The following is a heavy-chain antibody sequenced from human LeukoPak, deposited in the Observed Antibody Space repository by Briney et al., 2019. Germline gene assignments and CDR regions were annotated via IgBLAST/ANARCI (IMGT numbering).Heavy chain of an antibody. CDR2: IYYSGST. V-gene: IGHV4-31*03. CDR3: ATHSSGWYLN. Sequence: PSETLSLTCTVSGGSISSGGYYWSWIRQHPGKGLEWIGYIYYSGSTYYNPSLKSRVTISVDTSKNQFSLKLSSVTAADTAVYYCATHSSGWYLNWGQGTLVTVSS. J-gene: IGHJ4*02. D-gene: IGHD6-19*01. CDR1: GGSISSGGYY.